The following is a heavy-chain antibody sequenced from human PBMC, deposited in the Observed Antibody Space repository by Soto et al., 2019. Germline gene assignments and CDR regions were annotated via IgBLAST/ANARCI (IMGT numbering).Heavy chain of an antibody. V-gene: IGHV4-30-4*01. Sequence: QVQLQESGPGLVKTSQTLSLTGNVSRGSIKSTEYYWSWIRQPPGKGLAWIGYIFYNGTTDYHSSLKRRVSISLDTSKSRFSLKVRSVAAADTYVYYCASRTASPPPFDYWGQGSLVTVSS. J-gene: IGHJ4*02. D-gene: IGHD5-18*01. CDR1: RGSIKSTEYY. CDR3: ASRTASPPPFDY. CDR2: IFYNGTT.